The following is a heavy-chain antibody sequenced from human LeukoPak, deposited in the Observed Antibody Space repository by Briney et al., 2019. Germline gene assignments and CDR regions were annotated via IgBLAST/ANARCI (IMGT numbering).Heavy chain of an antibody. D-gene: IGHD3-3*01. CDR2: VSYHESNK. J-gene: IGHJ6*02. CDR1: GFTFSSSA. Sequence: PGGSLRLSCAASGFTFSSSAMHWVRQGPGKGLEWVAVVSYHESNKYYADSVKGRFTISRDNSKNTLYLQMNSLRAEDTAVYYCARGTDTKPFWSGYWVDVWGQGTTVTVSS. V-gene: IGHV3-30*03. CDR3: ARGTDTKPFWSGYWVDV.